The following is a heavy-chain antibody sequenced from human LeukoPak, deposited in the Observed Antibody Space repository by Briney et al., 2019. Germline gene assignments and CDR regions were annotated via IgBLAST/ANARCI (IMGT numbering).Heavy chain of an antibody. V-gene: IGHV4-38-2*01. D-gene: IGHD4-17*01. CDR2: IYHSGST. CDR1: GYSISSGYY. Sequence: PSETLSLTCAVSGYSISSGYYWGWIRQPPGKGLEWIGSIYHSGSTYYNPSLKSRVTISVDTSKNQFSLKLSSVTAADTAVYYCARNVDYGDYVDSCGQGTLVTVSS. J-gene: IGHJ4*02. CDR3: ARNVDYGDYVDS.